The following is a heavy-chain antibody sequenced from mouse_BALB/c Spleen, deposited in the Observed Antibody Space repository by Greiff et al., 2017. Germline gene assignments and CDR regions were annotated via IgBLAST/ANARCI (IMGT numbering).Heavy chain of an antibody. CDR1: GFTFSSYT. D-gene: IGHD2-3*01. CDR3: ARDNGYYPWFAY. Sequence: EVKVVESGGGLVQPGGSLKLSCAASGFTFSSYTMSWVRQTPEKRLEWVAYISNGGGSTYYPDTVKGRFTISRDNAKNTLYLQMSSLTSEDTAMYYCARDNGYYPWFAYWGQGTLVTVSA. V-gene: IGHV5-12-2*01. CDR2: ISNGGGST. J-gene: IGHJ3*01.